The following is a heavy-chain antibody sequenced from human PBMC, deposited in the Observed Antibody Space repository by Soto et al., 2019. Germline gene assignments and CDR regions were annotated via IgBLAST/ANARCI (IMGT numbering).Heavy chain of an antibody. Sequence: PSETLSLTCTVSAGSVSNSSHYWTWIRQPPGKGLEWIGYVYYTGSTNYNPSLHSRVTISVDTSKNQFSLTLSSVTAADTAVYCCARGDGFWSGYSYLNYWGQGTPVTVSS. V-gene: IGHV4-61*01. CDR2: VYYTGST. D-gene: IGHD3-3*01. J-gene: IGHJ4*02. CDR3: ARGDGFWSGYSYLNY. CDR1: AGSVSNSSHY.